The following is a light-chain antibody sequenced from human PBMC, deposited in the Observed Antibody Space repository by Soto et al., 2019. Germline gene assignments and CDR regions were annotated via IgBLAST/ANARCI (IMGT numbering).Light chain of an antibody. CDR3: QQRSNWIT. CDR1: QRVSSN. V-gene: IGKV3-11*01. CDR2: DAS. Sequence: EIVLTQSPATLSLSPRERGTRSCRASQRVSSNLAWYQQKPGQAPRLLIYDASNRATGIPARFSGSGSGTDFTLTSSSLEPEDFAVYYCQQRSNWITFGQGTRMESK. J-gene: IGKJ5*01.